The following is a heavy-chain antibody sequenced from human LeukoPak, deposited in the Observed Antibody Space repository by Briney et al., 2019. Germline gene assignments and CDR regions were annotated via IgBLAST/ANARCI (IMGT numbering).Heavy chain of an antibody. D-gene: IGHD3-3*01. CDR3: ARVAVNAGYDFWSGFDYYYMDV. V-gene: IGHV3-48*03. CDR2: ISSSGSTI. J-gene: IGHJ6*03. CDR1: GFTFSSYE. Sequence: TGGSLRLSCAASGFTFSSYEMSWVRQAPGKGLEWVSYISSSGSTIYYADSVKGRFTISRDNAKNSLYLQMNSLRAEDTAVYYCARVAVNAGYDFWSGFDYYYMDVWGKGTTVTVSS.